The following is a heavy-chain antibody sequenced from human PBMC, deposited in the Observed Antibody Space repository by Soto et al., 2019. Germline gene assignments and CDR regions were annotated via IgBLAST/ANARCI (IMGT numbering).Heavy chain of an antibody. D-gene: IGHD6-6*01. V-gene: IGHV1-69*12. CDR2: IIPIFGTA. CDR3: ARAASSIAARPSLYYYGMDV. J-gene: IGHJ6*02. Sequence: QVQLVQSGAEVKKPGSSVKVSCKASGGTFSSYAISWVRQAPGQGLEWMGGIIPIFGTANYAQQFQGRVTITADESTSTAYMELSSLRSEDTAVYYCARAASSIAARPSLYYYGMDVWGQGTTVTVSS. CDR1: GGTFSSYA.